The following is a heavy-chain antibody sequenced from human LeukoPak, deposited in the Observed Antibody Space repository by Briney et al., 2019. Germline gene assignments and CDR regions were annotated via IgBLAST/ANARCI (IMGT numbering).Heavy chain of an antibody. J-gene: IGHJ4*02. CDR2: IIPILDVA. Sequence: SVKVSCKASGGTFSTNAISWVRQAPGQGLEWMGRIIPILDVANYAQKFQGRVTIAADESTSTAYLELSTLRSEDTAVYYCARVDRDAEEDFDYWGQGTLVTVSS. V-gene: IGHV1-69*04. D-gene: IGHD5-24*01. CDR3: ARVDRDAEEDFDY. CDR1: GGTFSTNA.